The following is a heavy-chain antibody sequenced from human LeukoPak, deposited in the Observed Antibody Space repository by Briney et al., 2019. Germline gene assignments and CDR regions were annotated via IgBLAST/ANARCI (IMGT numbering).Heavy chain of an antibody. J-gene: IGHJ6*02. CDR2: MNPNLGTS. V-gene: IGHV1-8*01. Sequence: ASVRVSCKASGYTFIGDDINWVRQATGQGLEWMGWMNPNLGTSDYAQEFQGRVSMTRNISISTAYVELTSLSSDDTAVYYCARGTPHGGYGLDVWGQGTTVTVSS. CDR1: GYTFIGDD. CDR3: ARGTPHGGYGLDV. D-gene: IGHD4-23*01.